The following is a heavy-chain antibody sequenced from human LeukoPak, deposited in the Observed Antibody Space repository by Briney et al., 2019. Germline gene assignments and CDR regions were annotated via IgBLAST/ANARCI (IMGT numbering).Heavy chain of an antibody. CDR1: GFTFSSYG. J-gene: IGHJ6*02. CDR3: AKGTSSGWSGYGMDV. Sequence: PGGSLRLSCAASGFTFSSYGMHWVRQAPGKGLEWVAVILFDGSNKYHADSVKGRFTISRDNSKNTLCLQMNSLRAEDTALYYCAKGTSSGWSGYGMDVWGQGTTVTVSS. D-gene: IGHD6-19*01. CDR2: ILFDGSNK. V-gene: IGHV3-30*18.